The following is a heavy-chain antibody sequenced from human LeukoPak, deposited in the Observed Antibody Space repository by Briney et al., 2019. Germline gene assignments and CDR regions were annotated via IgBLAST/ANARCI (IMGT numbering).Heavy chain of an antibody. CDR1: GYSFASYW. CDR2: INPGDSDT. D-gene: IGHD3-22*01. Sequence: PGESLKISCKGSGYSFASYWIGWVRQMPGKGLEWMGIINPGDSDTRYSPSFQGQVTISDDKSISTAYLQWSSLKASDTAMYYCAIYETYDRSGYFAYWGQGTLVTVSS. V-gene: IGHV5-51*01. J-gene: IGHJ4*02. CDR3: AIYETYDRSGYFAY.